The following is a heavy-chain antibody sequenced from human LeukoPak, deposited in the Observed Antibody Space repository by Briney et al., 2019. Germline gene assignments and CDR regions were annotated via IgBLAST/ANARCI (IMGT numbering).Heavy chain of an antibody. CDR2: IIPIFGTA. CDR3: ARELEGYTIFGVVIMGYFDY. D-gene: IGHD3-3*01. V-gene: IGHV1-69*05. Sequence: SVKVSCKASGGTFSSYAISWVRQAPGQGLEWMGGIIPIFGTANYAQKFQGRVTITTDESTSTAYMELSSLRSEDTAVYYCARELEGYTIFGVVIMGYFDYWGQGTLVTVSS. J-gene: IGHJ4*02. CDR1: GGTFSSYA.